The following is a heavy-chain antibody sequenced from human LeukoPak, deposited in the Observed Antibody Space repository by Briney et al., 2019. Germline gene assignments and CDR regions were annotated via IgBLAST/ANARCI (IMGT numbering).Heavy chain of an antibody. V-gene: IGHV4-39*01. D-gene: IGHD3-22*01. CDR2: IYYSGST. CDR3: ARHVFRSSGYSDY. CDR1: GGSISSSSYY. J-gene: IGHJ4*02. Sequence: SETLSLTCTVSGGSISSSSYYWGWIRQPPGKGLEWIGSIYYSGSTYYNPSLKSRVTISVDTSKTQFSLKLSSVTAADTAVYYCARHVFRSSGYSDYWGQGTLVTVSS.